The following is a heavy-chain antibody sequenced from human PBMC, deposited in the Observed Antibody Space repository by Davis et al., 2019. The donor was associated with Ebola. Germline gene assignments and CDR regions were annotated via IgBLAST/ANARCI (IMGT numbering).Heavy chain of an antibody. J-gene: IGHJ6*04. D-gene: IGHD3-22*01. CDR1: GYTFTSYG. CDR3: AKDRVTTIVVVVYHYGMDV. CDR2: ISAYNGNT. V-gene: IGHV1-18*04. Sequence: AASVKVSCKASGYTFTSYGISWVRQAPGQGLEWMGWISAYNGNTNYAQKLQGRVTMTTDTSTSTAYMELSRLRAEDTAVYYCAKDRVTTIVVVVYHYGMDVWGRGTTVTVSS.